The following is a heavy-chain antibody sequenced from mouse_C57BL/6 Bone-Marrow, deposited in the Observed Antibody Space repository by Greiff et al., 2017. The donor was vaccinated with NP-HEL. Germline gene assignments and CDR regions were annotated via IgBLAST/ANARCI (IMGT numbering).Heavy chain of an antibody. D-gene: IGHD4-1*01. V-gene: IGHV1-82*01. J-gene: IGHJ2*01. CDR2: TYPGDGDT. Sequence: VQLQQSGPELVKPGASVKISCKASGYAFSSSWMNWVKQRPGKGLEWIGRTYPGDGDTNYNGKFKGKATLTADKSSSTAYMQLSSLTSEDSAVYFCARSEGNWDERGDWGQGTTLTVSS. CDR3: ARSEGNWDERGD. CDR1: GYAFSSSW.